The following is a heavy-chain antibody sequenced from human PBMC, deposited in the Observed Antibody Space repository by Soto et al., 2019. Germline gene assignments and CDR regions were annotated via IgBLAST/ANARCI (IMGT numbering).Heavy chain of an antibody. J-gene: IGHJ6*02. CDR3: TTVVTSRGMDV. V-gene: IGHV3-15*01. CDR1: GFTFSNAW. Sequence: EVQLVESGGGLVKPGGSLRLSCAASGFTFSNAWMSWVRQAPGKGLEWVGRIKSKTDGGTTDYAAPVKGRFTISRDDSKITLYVQMNSLKTEDPAVYYCTTVVTSRGMDVWGQGTTFTVSS. D-gene: IGHD2-15*01. CDR2: IKSKTDGGTT.